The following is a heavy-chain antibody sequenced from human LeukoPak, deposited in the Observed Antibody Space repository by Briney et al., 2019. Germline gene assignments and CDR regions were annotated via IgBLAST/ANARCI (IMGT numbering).Heavy chain of an antibody. V-gene: IGHV1-69*01. Sequence: ASVKVSCKASGGTFSSYAISWVRQAPGQGLEWMGGIIPIFGTANYAQKFQGRVTITADESTSTAYMELSSLRSEDTAVYYCARDLVVVVAPRHYYYYGMDVWGQGTTVTVSS. D-gene: IGHD2-15*01. CDR3: ARDLVVVVAPRHYYYYGMDV. CDR2: IIPIFGTA. CDR1: GGTFSSYA. J-gene: IGHJ6*02.